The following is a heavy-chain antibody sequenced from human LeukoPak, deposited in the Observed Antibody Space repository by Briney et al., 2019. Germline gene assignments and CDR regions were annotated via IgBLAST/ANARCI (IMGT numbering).Heavy chain of an antibody. J-gene: IGHJ4*02. CDR3: ARGPALRGHPTSGSYAVDY. CDR2: MNPNSGNT. V-gene: IGHV1-8*01. CDR1: GYTFTSYD. Sequence: ASVKVSCKASGYTFTSYDINWVRQATGQGLEWMGWMNPNSGNTGYAQKFQGRVTMTRNTSISTAYMELSSLRSEDTAVYYCARGPALRGHPTSGSYAVDYWGQGTLVTVSS. D-gene: IGHD1-26*01.